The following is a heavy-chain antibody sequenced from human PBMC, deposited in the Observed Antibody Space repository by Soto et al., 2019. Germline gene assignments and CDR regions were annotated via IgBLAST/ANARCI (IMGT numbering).Heavy chain of an antibody. CDR1: GFTFSSYA. Sequence: PGGSLRLFCAASGFTFSSYAMSWVRQAPGKGLEWVSAISGSGGSTYYADSVKGRFTISRDNSKNTLYLQMNSLRAEDTAVYYCAKGPHSSGWSFDYWGQGTLVTVSS. CDR2: ISGSGGST. J-gene: IGHJ4*02. V-gene: IGHV3-23*01. CDR3: AKGPHSSGWSFDY. D-gene: IGHD6-19*01.